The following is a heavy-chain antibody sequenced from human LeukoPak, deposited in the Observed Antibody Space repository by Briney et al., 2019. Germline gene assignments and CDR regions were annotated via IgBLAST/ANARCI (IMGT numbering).Heavy chain of an antibody. CDR1: GYSFTSYG. Sequence: ASVKVPCKASGYSFTSYGFNWVRQAPGQGLEWMGWMSAYNGKTNYAHSLQGRVTVTADTSTSTAYMELRSLRSEDTAVYYCARGMGYSYGHPQGAFDIWGQGTMVTVSS. D-gene: IGHD5-18*01. CDR3: ARGMGYSYGHPQGAFDI. V-gene: IGHV1-18*01. J-gene: IGHJ3*02. CDR2: MSAYNGKT.